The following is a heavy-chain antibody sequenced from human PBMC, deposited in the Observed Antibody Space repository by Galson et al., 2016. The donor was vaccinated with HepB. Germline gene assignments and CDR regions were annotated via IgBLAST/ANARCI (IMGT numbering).Heavy chain of an antibody. J-gene: IGHJ4*02. D-gene: IGHD1-26*01. CDR2: VYYSVSS. Sequence: SETLSLTCTASGDSISSNSYYWGWIRQPPGKGLEWIGSVYYSVSSYYNPSLESRVTIFIDTSKNQFSLKLTSVTAADTAVYYCARPYSGSNLGGFDNWGRGILVTVSS. V-gene: IGHV4-39*01. CDR1: GDSISSNSYY. CDR3: ARPYSGSNLGGFDN.